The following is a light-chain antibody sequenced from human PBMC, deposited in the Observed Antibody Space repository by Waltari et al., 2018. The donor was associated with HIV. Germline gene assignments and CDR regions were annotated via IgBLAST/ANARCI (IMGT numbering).Light chain of an antibody. CDR3: SSYAGSSTWV. Sequence: QSALTQPPSASGSPGQSVTISCTGISSDAGDDNYVSWYQQSPGKAPKFIIYEVSKRPSGVPDRFSGYKSGNTASLTVSGLQADDEADYYCSSYAGSSTWVFGGGTKLTVL. CDR2: EVS. J-gene: IGLJ3*02. V-gene: IGLV2-8*01. CDR1: SSDAGDDNY.